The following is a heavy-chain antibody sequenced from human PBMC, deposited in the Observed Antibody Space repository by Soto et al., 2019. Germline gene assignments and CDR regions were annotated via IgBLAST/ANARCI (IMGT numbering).Heavy chain of an antibody. CDR1: GGSISSGGYY. Sequence: PSETLSLTCTVSGGSISSGGYYWSWIRQHPGKGLEWIGYIYYSGSTYYNPSLKRRVTISVDTSKNQFSLKLSSVTAADTAVYYCARDVRGYYYDSSGYYYAGFFDYWGQGTLVTVSS. V-gene: IGHV4-31*03. CDR3: ARDVRGYYYDSSGYYYAGFFDY. J-gene: IGHJ4*02. D-gene: IGHD3-22*01. CDR2: IYYSGST.